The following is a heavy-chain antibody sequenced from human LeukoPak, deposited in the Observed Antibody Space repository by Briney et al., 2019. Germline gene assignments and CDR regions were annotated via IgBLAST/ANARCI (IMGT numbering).Heavy chain of an antibody. CDR3: ARVKVGATDAFDI. J-gene: IGHJ3*02. CDR1: GGSISRTTYY. Sequence: PSETLTLTCAVSGGSISRTTYYWGWIRQPPGKGLEWIGSIYYSGSTYYNPSLKSRVTISVDTSKNQFSLKLSSVTAADTAVYYCARVKVGATDAFDIWGQGTMVTVSS. D-gene: IGHD1-26*01. V-gene: IGHV4-39*07. CDR2: IYYSGST.